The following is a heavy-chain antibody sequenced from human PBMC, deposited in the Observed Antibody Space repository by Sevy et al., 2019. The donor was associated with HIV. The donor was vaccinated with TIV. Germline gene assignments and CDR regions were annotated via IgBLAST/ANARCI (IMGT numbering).Heavy chain of an antibody. Sequence: ASLKVSCKVSGYTLTELSMHWVRQAPGKGLEWMGGFDPEDGETIYAQKFQGRVTMTEDTSTDTAYMELSSLRSEDTAVYYCATVGSYCTNGVCYTSWFDPWGQGTLVTVSS. CDR2: FDPEDGET. D-gene: IGHD2-8*01. V-gene: IGHV1-24*01. CDR1: GYTLTELS. J-gene: IGHJ5*02. CDR3: ATVGSYCTNGVCYTSWFDP.